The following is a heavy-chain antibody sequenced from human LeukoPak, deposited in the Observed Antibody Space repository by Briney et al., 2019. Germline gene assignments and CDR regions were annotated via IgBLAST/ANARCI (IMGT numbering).Heavy chain of an antibody. D-gene: IGHD6-13*01. Sequence: AGESLKISCKGSGYIFTSYWIGWVRQLPGKGLEWMGIIYPGDSDTRYSPSFQGQVTISADKSISTAYLQWSSLKASDTAMYYCARHGGIAAAGSLNWFDPWGQGTLVTVSS. CDR2: IYPGDSDT. V-gene: IGHV5-51*01. J-gene: IGHJ5*02. CDR1: GYIFTSYW. CDR3: ARHGGIAAAGSLNWFDP.